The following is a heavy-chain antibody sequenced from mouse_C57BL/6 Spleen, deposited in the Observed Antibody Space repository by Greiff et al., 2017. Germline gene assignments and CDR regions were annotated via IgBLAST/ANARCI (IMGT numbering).Heavy chain of an antibody. CDR2: IHPNSGST. J-gene: IGHJ4*01. Sequence: QVQLQQPGAELVKPGASVKLSCKASGYTFTSYWMHWVKQRPGQGLEWIGMIHPNSGSTNYNEKFKSKATLTVDKSSSTAYMQLSSLTSEDSAVYYCARATGTLYYYAMDYWGPGTSVTVSS. CDR3: ARATGTLYYYAMDY. D-gene: IGHD4-1*02. CDR1: GYTFTSYW. V-gene: IGHV1-64*01.